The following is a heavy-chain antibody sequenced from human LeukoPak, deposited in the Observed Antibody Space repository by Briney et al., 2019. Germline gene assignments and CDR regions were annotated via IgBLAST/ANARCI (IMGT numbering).Heavy chain of an antibody. D-gene: IGHD6-19*01. J-gene: IGHJ5*02. Sequence: GGFLRLSCAASGLTLSSYAMSWVRQGPGKGLEWVSAISVRGNTYHADSVKGRFTISRDSSKNTLYLQMNRLRAEDTAVYYCAKDPYSSGPYNWFDPWGQGTLVTVSS. CDR3: AKDPYSSGPYNWFDP. V-gene: IGHV3-23*01. CDR2: ISVRGNT. CDR1: GLTLSSYA.